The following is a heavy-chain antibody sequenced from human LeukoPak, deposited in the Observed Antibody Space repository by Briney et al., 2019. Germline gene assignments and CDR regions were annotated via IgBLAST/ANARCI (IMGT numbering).Heavy chain of an antibody. V-gene: IGHV3-23*01. CDR2: ISGSGGST. CDR1: GFTFSSYG. CDR3: ARHGQLGKDIDY. Sequence: GSLRLSCAASGFTFSSYGMSWVRQAPGKGLEWVSAISGSGGSTYYADSVKGRFTISRDNAKNSLYLQMNSLRFEDTAVYYCARHGQLGKDIDYWGQGTLVTVSS. J-gene: IGHJ4*02. D-gene: IGHD6-13*01.